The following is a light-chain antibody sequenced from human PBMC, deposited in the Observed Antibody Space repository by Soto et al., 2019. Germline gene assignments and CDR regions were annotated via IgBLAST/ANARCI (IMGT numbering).Light chain of an antibody. J-gene: IGKJ4*01. CDR2: AAS. V-gene: IGKV1-12*01. Sequence: IQMTQSPSSLSASVGGGVTITCRASQDIRNNLAWYQQIPGKAPKLLISAASSLQSGVPSRFSGSGSGTDFSLTVSGLQPEDVATYFCQKYNSAPLTFGGGTKVEIK. CDR1: QDIRNN. CDR3: QKYNSAPLT.